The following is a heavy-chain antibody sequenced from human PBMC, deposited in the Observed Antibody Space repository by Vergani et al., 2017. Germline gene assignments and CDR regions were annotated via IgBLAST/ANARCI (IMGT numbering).Heavy chain of an antibody. D-gene: IGHD2-2*02. Sequence: QLQLQESGSGLVKPSQTLSLTCAVSGGSISSGGYSWSWIRQPPGKGLEWIGYIYHSGSTYYNPSLKSRVTISVDRSKNQFSLKLSSVTAADTALYYCARDWGYCSSTSCYTGWFDPWGQGTLVTVSS. J-gene: IGHJ5*02. CDR2: IYHSGST. CDR1: GGSISSGGYS. V-gene: IGHV4-30-2*01. CDR3: ARDWGYCSSTSCYTGWFDP.